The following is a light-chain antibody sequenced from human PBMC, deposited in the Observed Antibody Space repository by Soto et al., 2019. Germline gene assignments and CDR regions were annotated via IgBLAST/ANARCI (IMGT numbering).Light chain of an antibody. CDR3: QQYGSSPIT. J-gene: IGKJ5*01. V-gene: IGKV3-20*01. CDR1: QSVSSND. Sequence: EIVLTQSPGTLSLSPGERATLSCSASQSVSSNDLAWYQQKPGQAPRVLIYVASSRATGIPDRFSGSGSGTDFTLTISRLEPEDFAVYYCQQYGSSPITFGQGTRLEIK. CDR2: VAS.